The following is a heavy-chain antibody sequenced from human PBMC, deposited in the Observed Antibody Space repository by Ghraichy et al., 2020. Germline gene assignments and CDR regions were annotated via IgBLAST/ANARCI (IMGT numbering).Heavy chain of an antibody. CDR1: GGSFSGDY. CDR3: ARGTRADGYNYRGKLFNY. V-gene: IGHV4-34*01. Sequence: SETLSLTCAVYGGSFSGDYWSWIRQPPGKGLEWMGEINHSGNTNYNPSLKNRVTISVDTSKNQFSLKLSSVTAADTAVYYCARGTRADGYNYRGKLFNYWGQGTLVTVSS. D-gene: IGHD5-24*01. CDR2: INHSGNT. J-gene: IGHJ4*02.